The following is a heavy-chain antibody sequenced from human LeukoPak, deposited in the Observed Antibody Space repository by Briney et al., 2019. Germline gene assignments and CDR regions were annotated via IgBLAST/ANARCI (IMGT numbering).Heavy chain of an antibody. Sequence: GGSLRLSCAASGFTFSGSAMHWVRQASGKGLEWVGRIRSKANSYATAYAASVKGRFTISRDDSKNTAYLQMNSLRAEDTAVYYCANHLACRSHNCPSFDEWGQGTLVTVSS. D-gene: IGHD2-2*01. J-gene: IGHJ4*02. CDR2: IRSKANSYAT. CDR3: ANHLACRSHNCPSFDE. V-gene: IGHV3-73*01. CDR1: GFTFSGSA.